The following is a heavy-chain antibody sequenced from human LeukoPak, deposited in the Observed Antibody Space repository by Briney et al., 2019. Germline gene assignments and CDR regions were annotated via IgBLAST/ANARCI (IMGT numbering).Heavy chain of an antibody. V-gene: IGHV1-2*02. CDR2: INPNSGGT. D-gene: IGHD2-21*02. CDR3: ARGYCSGDCFTLFDY. J-gene: IGHJ4*02. Sequence: ASVKVSCKASGYTFTDYYMHWVRQAPGQGLEWMGWINPNSGGTNNAQKFQGRVTMTTDTSISTAYMEVSRLRSDDTAVYYCARGYCSGDCFTLFDYWGQGTLVTVSS. CDR1: GYTFTDYY.